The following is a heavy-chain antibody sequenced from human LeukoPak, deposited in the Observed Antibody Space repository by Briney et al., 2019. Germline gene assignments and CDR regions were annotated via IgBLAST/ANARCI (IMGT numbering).Heavy chain of an antibody. CDR3: GRDAAGVHFDY. D-gene: IGHD6-19*01. CDR1: GGSFSGYY. CDR2: INHSGST. V-gene: IGHV4-34*01. J-gene: IGHJ4*02. Sequence: SETLSLTCAVYGGSFSGYYWSWIRQPPGKGLEWIGEINHSGSTNYNPSLKSRVTISVDTSKNQFSLKLSSVTAADTAVYYCGRDAAGVHFDYWGQGTLVTVSS.